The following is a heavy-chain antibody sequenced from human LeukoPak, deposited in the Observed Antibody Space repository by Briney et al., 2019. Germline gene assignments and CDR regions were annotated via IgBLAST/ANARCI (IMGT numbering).Heavy chain of an antibody. J-gene: IGHJ4*02. CDR3: AGVLGYKPFDY. Sequence: SVKVSCKASGGTFSSYAISWVRQAPGQGLEWMGRIIPILGIANYAQKFQGRVTITADKSTSTAYMELSSLRSEDTAVYYCAGVLGYKPFDYWGQGTLVTVSS. CDR1: GGTFSSYA. D-gene: IGHD3-10*01. V-gene: IGHV1-69*04. CDR2: IIPILGIA.